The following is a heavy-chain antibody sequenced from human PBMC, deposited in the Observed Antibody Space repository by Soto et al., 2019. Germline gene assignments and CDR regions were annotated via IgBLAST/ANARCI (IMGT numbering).Heavy chain of an antibody. V-gene: IGHV4-31*03. CDR1: GGSISSGGYY. D-gene: IGHD5-18*01. J-gene: IGHJ4*02. CDR2: IYYSGST. CDR3: ASKLARRGYSYGVDY. Sequence: SETLSLTCPVSGGSISSGGYYWSWIRQHPGNGLEWIGYIYYSGSTYYDPSLKSRVTISVDTSKNQFSLKLSSVTAADTAVYYCASKLARRGYSYGVDYWGQGTLVTVSS.